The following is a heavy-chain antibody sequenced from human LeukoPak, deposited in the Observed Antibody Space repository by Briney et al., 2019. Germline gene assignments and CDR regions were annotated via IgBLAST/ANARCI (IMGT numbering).Heavy chain of an antibody. CDR2: ISAYNGNT. CDR3: ARDDSYGSYYYYYMDV. V-gene: IGHV1-18*01. J-gene: IGHJ6*03. CDR1: GYTFTSYG. Sequence: ASVKVSCKASGYTFTSYGISWVRQAPGQGLEWMGWISAYNGNTNYAQKLQGRVTMTTDTSTSTAYMELRSLRSDDTAVYYCARDDSYGSYYYYYMDVWGKGTTVTVSS. D-gene: IGHD5-18*01.